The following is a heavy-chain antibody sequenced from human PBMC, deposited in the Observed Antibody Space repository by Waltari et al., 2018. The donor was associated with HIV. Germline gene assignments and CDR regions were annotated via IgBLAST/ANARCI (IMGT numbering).Heavy chain of an antibody. CDR2: ISGSGADS. V-gene: IGHV3-23*01. J-gene: IGHJ4*02. CDR1: GFAYVSYA. Sequence: EVQLLESGGGLVQPGGSRRLSCAASGFAYVSYAITWVRQSPGRGLEWVSAISGSGADSFYADSVKGRFTIARDNSKNMVYLQMNNLRAADTAIYYCAKAYSDNTAYYYDFWGRGTRVTVAS. CDR3: AKAYSDNTAYYYDF. D-gene: IGHD3-22*01.